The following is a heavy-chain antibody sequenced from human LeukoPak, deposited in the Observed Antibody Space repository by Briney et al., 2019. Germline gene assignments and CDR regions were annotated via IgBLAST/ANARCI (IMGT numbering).Heavy chain of an antibody. Sequence: KPSETLSLTCTVSGGSISSYYWSWIRQPPGKGLEWIGYIYYSGSTNYKPSLKSRVTISVETSKNQFSLKLRSVTAADTAVYYCARVTGYMIEDYFDYWGQGTLVTVSS. V-gene: IGHV4-59*01. CDR1: GGSISSYY. CDR2: IYYSGST. CDR3: ARVTGYMIEDYFDY. D-gene: IGHD3-22*01. J-gene: IGHJ4*02.